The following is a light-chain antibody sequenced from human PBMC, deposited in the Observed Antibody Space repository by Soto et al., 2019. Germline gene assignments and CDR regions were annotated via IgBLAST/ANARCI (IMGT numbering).Light chain of an antibody. J-gene: IGLJ3*02. CDR1: SSNIENNY. V-gene: IGLV1-47*02. CDR2: SNN. CDR3: ASWDDSLSGRV. Sequence: QSVLTQPPSASGTPGQRVTISCSGSSSNIENNYVYWYQKFPGTAPKLLIHSNNQRPSGVPDRFSGSRSATSASLAISGLRSEDEADYYCASWDDSLSGRVFGGGTQLTVL.